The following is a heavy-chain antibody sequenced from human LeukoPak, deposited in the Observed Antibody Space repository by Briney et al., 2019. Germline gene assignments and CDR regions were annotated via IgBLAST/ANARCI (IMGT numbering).Heavy chain of an antibody. Sequence: GSSVKVSCKASGGTFSSYAISWVRQAPGQGLEWMGGIIPIFGTANYAQKFQGRVTITADESTSTAYMELSSLRSEDTAVYYCARDLPLGSSWSYYYYYYMDVWGKGTTVTVSS. CDR2: IIPIFGTA. CDR1: GGTFSSYA. J-gene: IGHJ6*03. D-gene: IGHD6-13*01. V-gene: IGHV1-69*01. CDR3: ARDLPLGSSWSYYYYYYMDV.